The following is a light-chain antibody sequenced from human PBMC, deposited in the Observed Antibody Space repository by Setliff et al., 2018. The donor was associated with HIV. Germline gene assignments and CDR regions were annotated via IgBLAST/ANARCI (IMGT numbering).Light chain of an antibody. CDR2: AVS. J-gene: IGLJ1*01. CDR1: SSDVGGYNY. CDR3: CSYAGSPYV. V-gene: IGLV2-8*01. Sequence: QSALTQPPSASGSPGQSVTISCTGSSSDVGGYNYVSWYQQHPGKAPKLMIYAVSKRPSGVPDRFSGSKSGNTASLTISGLQAEDEADYYCCSYAGSPYVFGTGIKVTVL.